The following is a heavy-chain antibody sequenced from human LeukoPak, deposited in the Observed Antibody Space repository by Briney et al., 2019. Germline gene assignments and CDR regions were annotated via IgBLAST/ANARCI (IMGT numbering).Heavy chain of an antibody. CDR2: ISGSGGTT. CDR1: GFTFSSYA. Sequence: GGSLRLSCAASGFTFSSYAMSWVRQAPGKGLEWVSTISGSGGTTYSADSVKGRFTISRDNSKNTLYLQMISLRAEDTAVYYCTRYGSGTYLREFDYWGQGTLVTVSS. J-gene: IGHJ4*02. D-gene: IGHD3-10*01. CDR3: TRYGSGTYLREFDY. V-gene: IGHV3-23*01.